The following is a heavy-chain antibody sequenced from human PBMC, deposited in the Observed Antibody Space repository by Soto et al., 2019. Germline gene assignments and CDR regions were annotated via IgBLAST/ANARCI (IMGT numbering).Heavy chain of an antibody. CDR2: IIPIRGIA. CDR3: ARGEVDWVSRNWFDP. CDR1: GGTFSSYT. Sequence: GASVKVSCKASGGTFSSYTISWVRQAPGQGLEWMGRIIPIRGIANYAQKFQGRVTITADTSTSTAYMELSSLRSEDTAVYYCARGEVDWVSRNWFDPWGQGTLVTVSS. V-gene: IGHV1-69*02. J-gene: IGHJ5*02. D-gene: IGHD3-9*01.